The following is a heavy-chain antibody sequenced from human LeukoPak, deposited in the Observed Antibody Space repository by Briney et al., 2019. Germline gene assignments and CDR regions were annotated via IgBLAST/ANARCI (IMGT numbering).Heavy chain of an antibody. CDR2: TYYSGST. J-gene: IGHJ4*02. CDR3: ARQSSSGSY. CDR1: GGSISSSSYY. D-gene: IGHD1-26*01. V-gene: IGHV4-39*01. Sequence: PSETLSLTCTVSGGSISSSSYYWGWIRQPPGKGLEWIGSTYYSGSTYYNPSLKSRVTISVDTSKNQFSLKLSSVTAADTAVYYCARQSSSGSYWGQGTLVTVSS.